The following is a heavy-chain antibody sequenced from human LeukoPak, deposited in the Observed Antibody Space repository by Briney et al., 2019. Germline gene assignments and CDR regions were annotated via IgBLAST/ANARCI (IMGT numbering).Heavy chain of an antibody. Sequence: ASVKVSCKASGGTFNNYAVSWVRQAPGQGLEWMGGIIPIFGTANYAQKFQGRVTITADESTNTAYMEPSSLRSEDTAVYYCARHMWGSGSYYNPEDDEDYYYYYMDVWGKGTTVTVSS. J-gene: IGHJ6*03. CDR1: GGTFNNYA. CDR3: ARHMWGSGSYYNPEDDEDYYYYYMDV. CDR2: IIPIFGTA. D-gene: IGHD3-10*01. V-gene: IGHV1-69*13.